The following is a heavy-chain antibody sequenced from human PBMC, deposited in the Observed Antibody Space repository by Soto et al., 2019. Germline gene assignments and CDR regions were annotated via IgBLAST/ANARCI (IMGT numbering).Heavy chain of an antibody. J-gene: IGHJ5*02. D-gene: IGHD6-13*01. V-gene: IGHV1-18*01. CDR2: ISAYNGNT. CDR1: GYAFTSYG. Sequence: QVQLVQSGAEVKKPGASVKVSCKASGYAFTSYGISWVRQAPGQGLEWMGWISAYNGNTNYAQKLQGRVTMTPDTSTSTAYMELRSLRSDDTAVYYCARDMWQQLVKGGWFDPWGQGTLVTVSS. CDR3: ARDMWQQLVKGGWFDP.